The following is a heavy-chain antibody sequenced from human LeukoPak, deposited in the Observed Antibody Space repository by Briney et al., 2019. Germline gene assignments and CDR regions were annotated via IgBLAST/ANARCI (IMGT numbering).Heavy chain of an antibody. Sequence: ASVKVSCKASGYTFTSYDINWVRQATGQGLEWMGWMNPNSGNTGYAQKFQGRVTMTRNTSISTAYMELGSLRSEDTAVYYCARYYYDSSGYYYFWTNYYYYYMDVWGKGTTVTVSS. CDR3: ARYYYDSSGYYYFWTNYYYYYMDV. CDR2: MNPNSGNT. V-gene: IGHV1-8*01. J-gene: IGHJ6*03. D-gene: IGHD3-22*01. CDR1: GYTFTSYD.